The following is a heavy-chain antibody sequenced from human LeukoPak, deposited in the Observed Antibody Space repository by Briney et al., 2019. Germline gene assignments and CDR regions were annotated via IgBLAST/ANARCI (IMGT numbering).Heavy chain of an antibody. CDR2: INPNSGGT. CDR1: GYTFTSYY. Sequence: ASVKVSCKASGYTFTSYYMHWVRQAPGQGLEWMGWINPNSGGTNYAQKFQGRVTMTRDTSISTAYMELSRLRSDDTAVYYCEKPPYGGNSFDYWGQGTLVTVSS. D-gene: IGHD4-23*01. V-gene: IGHV1-2*02. J-gene: IGHJ4*02. CDR3: EKPPYGGNSFDY.